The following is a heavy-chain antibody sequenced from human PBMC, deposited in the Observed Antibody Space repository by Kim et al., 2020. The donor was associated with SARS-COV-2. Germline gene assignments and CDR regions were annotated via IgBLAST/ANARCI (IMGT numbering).Heavy chain of an antibody. V-gene: IGHV3-15*01. CDR1: GFTFSNAW. CDR3: TTMGCSGGSCYSVRLSSYYYGMDV. CDR2: IKSKTDGGTT. D-gene: IGHD2-15*01. Sequence: GGSLRLSCAASGFTFSNAWMSWVRQAPGKGLEWVGRIKSKTDGGTTDYAAPVKGRFTISRDDSKNTLYLQMNSLKTEDTAVYYCTTMGCSGGSCYSVRLSSYYYGMDVWGQGTTVTVSS. J-gene: IGHJ6*02.